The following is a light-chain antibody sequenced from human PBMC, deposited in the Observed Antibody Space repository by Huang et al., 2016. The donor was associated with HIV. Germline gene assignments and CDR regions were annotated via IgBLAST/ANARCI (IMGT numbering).Light chain of an antibody. V-gene: IGKV3-20*01. Sequence: EIVLTQSPGTLFLSPGERATLSCRASQSVSSSYLAWYQQKLGQAPRLVIHGASSRATGIPDRFSGSGSGTDFTLTISRLEPEDFAVYYCQQYGTSPQTFGQGTKVEIK. CDR3: QQYGTSPQT. J-gene: IGKJ1*01. CDR2: GAS. CDR1: QSVSSSY.